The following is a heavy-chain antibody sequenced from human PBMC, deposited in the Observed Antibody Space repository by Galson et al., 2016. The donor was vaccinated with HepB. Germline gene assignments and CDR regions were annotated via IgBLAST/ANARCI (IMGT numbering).Heavy chain of an antibody. J-gene: IGHJ3*02. V-gene: IGHV4-59*01. D-gene: IGHD4-23*01. CDR2: MYYSGST. CDR1: GDSINDYY. CDR3: ARGKRAFEI. Sequence: SETLSLTCTVSGDSINDYYWSWIRQPPGKGLQWIGYMYYSGSTNYNHSLKSRVTISGDTSKNHFSLKLSSVTAADTAVYYCARGKRAFEIWGQGTMVTVSS.